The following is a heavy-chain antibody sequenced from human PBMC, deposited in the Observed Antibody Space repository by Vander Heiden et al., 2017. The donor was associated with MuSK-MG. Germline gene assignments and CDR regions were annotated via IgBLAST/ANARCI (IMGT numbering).Heavy chain of an antibody. CDR2: INHSGST. CDR1: GGSFSGYY. Sequence: QVQLQQWGAGLLKPSETLSLTCAVYGGSFSGYYWSWIRQPPGKGLEWIGEINHSGSTNYNPSLKSRVTISVDTSKNQFSLKLSSVTAADTAVYYCARGVTFGGVMRYYYGMDVWGQGTTVTVSS. V-gene: IGHV4-34*01. D-gene: IGHD3-16*01. CDR3: ARGVTFGGVMRYYYGMDV. J-gene: IGHJ6*02.